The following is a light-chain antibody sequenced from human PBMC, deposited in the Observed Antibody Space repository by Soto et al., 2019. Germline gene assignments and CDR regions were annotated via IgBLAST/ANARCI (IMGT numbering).Light chain of an antibody. Sequence: ILLTQYPATLALSPGEQTPLPFRASQSVSNYLAWYQQKPGLAPRLLIYDASRRATGIPDRFSGSGSGADFILSISSLEPEDFAVYYCQQYGSSPWTFGQGTKVDIK. CDR1: QSVSNY. V-gene: IGKV3D-20*01. J-gene: IGKJ1*01. CDR3: QQYGSSPWT. CDR2: DAS.